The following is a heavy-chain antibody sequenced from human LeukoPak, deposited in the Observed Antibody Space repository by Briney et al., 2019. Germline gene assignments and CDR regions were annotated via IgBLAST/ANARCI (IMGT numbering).Heavy chain of an antibody. Sequence: GGSLSLFCAASVFTFNSYWMLWVRHSPGKGVVWVSRIDEDGKTIDYADSVKGRFTISRDNYKNTMSVQMDDLRAEDTAVYYCTRYNNDHFDYWGKGTLVTVSS. D-gene: IGHD1-14*01. V-gene: IGHV3-74*01. J-gene: IGHJ4*02. CDR3: TRYNNDHFDY. CDR2: IDEDGKTI. CDR1: VFTFNSYW.